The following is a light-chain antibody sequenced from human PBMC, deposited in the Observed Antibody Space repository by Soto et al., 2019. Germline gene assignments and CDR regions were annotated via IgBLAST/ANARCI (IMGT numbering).Light chain of an antibody. CDR3: QQRSNG. CDR2: GAS. J-gene: IGKJ2*01. Sequence: EIVLTQSPDTLSLSPGEIATLSCRASQSVGTYLVWYQQKPGQAPRLLIYGASNRATGIPARFSGSGSGTDFTLTISSLEPADFAVYYCQQRSNGFGQGTKLEIK. CDR1: QSVGTY. V-gene: IGKV3-11*01.